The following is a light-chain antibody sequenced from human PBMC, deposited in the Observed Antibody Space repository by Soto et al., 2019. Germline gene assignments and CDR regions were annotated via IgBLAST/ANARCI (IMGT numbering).Light chain of an antibody. CDR1: QSVTSSY. J-gene: IGKJ2*01. Sequence: EIVLTQSPGTLSLSPGERVTLSCRASQSVTSSYLAWYQPKPGQAPRLLIYGASSRATGIPERFSGSGSGADFTLTISRLEPEDFAVYYCQQYGSSPVTFGQGAKLEIK. CDR2: GAS. CDR3: QQYGSSPVT. V-gene: IGKV3-20*01.